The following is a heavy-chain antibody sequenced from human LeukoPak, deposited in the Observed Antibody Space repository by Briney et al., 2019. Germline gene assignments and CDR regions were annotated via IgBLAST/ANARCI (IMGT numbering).Heavy chain of an antibody. CDR2: NSSSSSYI. CDR3: ARVGSINFDS. V-gene: IGHV3-21*01. D-gene: IGHD1-14*01. Sequence: PGGSLTLSCAASGFTFSSYSMNWVRQAPGKGLEWVSSNSSSSSYIYYADSVKGRFTISRDNAKNSLYLQMNSLRAEDAAVYYCARVGSINFDSWGQGTLVTVSS. J-gene: IGHJ4*02. CDR1: GFTFSSYS.